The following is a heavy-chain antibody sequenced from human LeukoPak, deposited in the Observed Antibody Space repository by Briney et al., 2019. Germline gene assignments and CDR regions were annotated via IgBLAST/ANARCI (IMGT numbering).Heavy chain of an antibody. CDR2: INPNSGGT. J-gene: IGHJ4*02. Sequence: ASVKVSCKASGYTFTGYYMHWVRQAPGQGLEWTGWINPNSGGTNYAQKFQGRVTMTRDTSISTAYMELSRLRSDDTAVYYCARGPRLGTMVRGVIIFFDYWGQGTLVTVSS. CDR3: ARGPRLGTMVRGVIIFFDY. D-gene: IGHD3-10*01. CDR1: GYTFTGYY. V-gene: IGHV1-2*02.